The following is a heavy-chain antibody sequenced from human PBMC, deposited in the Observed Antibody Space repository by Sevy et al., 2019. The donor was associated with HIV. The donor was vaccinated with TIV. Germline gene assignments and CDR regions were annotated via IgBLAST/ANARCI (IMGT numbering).Heavy chain of an antibody. CDR2: IYYSGST. V-gene: IGHV4-39*01. CDR3: ARYDSTSMVRGVIDY. Sequence: SETLSLTCTVSGGSISSSSYYWGWIRQRPGKGLEWIGSIYYSGSTYYNPSLKSRVTISVDTSKNQFSLKLSSVTAADTAVYYCARYDSTSMVRGVIDYWGQGTLVTVSS. CDR1: GGSISSSSYY. D-gene: IGHD3-10*01. J-gene: IGHJ4*02.